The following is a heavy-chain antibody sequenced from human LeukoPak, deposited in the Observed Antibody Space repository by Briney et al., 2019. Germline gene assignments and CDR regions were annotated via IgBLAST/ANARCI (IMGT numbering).Heavy chain of an antibody. Sequence: PGRSLRLSCAASGFTFSSYGMHWVRQAPGKGLEWVAVISYDGGNKYYADSVKGRFTISRDNSKNTLYLQMNSLRAEDTAVYYCATYSYGIDYWGQGTLVTVSS. D-gene: IGHD5-18*01. CDR1: GFTFSSYG. CDR3: ATYSYGIDY. J-gene: IGHJ4*02. CDR2: ISYDGGNK. V-gene: IGHV3-30*03.